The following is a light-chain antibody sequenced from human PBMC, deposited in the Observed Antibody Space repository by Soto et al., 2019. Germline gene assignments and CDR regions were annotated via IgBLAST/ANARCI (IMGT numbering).Light chain of an antibody. CDR3: QQSYSTWT. CDR2: AAS. Sequence: IQMTQSPSSLSASVGDRVTISCRASQGTSSYLNCDQQKPGTAPKLLIYAASSLQSGFPSRFSGSGSGTDFTLTISSLQPEDFAPYYRQQSYSTWTFGQGTKV. J-gene: IGKJ1*01. CDR1: QGTSSY. V-gene: IGKV1-39*01.